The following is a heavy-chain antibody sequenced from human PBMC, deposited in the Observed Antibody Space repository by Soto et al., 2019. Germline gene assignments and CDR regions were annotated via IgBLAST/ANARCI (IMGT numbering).Heavy chain of an antibody. CDR3: ARSQSGVSGYDTYYYYYGMDV. V-gene: IGHV4-31*03. CDR1: GGSISSGGYY. Sequence: SETLSLTCTVSGGSISSGGYYWSWIRQHPGKGLEWIGYIYYSGSTYYNPPLRSRVTISVDTSKNQFSLNLSSVTAADTAVYYCARSQSGVSGYDTYYYYYGMDVWGQGTTVTVSS. D-gene: IGHD5-12*01. J-gene: IGHJ6*02. CDR2: IYYSGST.